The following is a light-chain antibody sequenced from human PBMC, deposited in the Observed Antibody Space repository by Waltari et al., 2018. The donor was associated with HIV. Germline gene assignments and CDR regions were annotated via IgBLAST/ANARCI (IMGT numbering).Light chain of an antibody. CDR1: QSVSSN. V-gene: IGKV3-15*01. CDR3: QQYNNWPRT. CDR2: GAS. J-gene: IGKJ1*01. Sequence: EVVMTQSPATLSVAPGEGATISCSSSQSVSSNLAWYQQKPGQVPRLLIYGASTRATGIPARFSGSGSGTEFTLTISSLQSEDFAVYYCQQYNNWPRTFGQGTKVEIK.